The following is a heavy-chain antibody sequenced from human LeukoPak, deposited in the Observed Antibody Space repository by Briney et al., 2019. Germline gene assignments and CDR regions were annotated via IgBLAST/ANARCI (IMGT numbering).Heavy chain of an antibody. Sequence: GGSLTLLCTVCVLLHRNNHMRWARRARGEAVEWVSVIASRNNTYHADSVKGRFTISRHTSKNTLYLQMNSLRAEDTAVYYCARESTPLRGTFDPWGPGTLVTVSS. J-gene: IGHJ5*02. V-gene: IGHV3-53*04. CDR2: IASRNNT. CDR1: VLLHRNNH. CDR3: ARESTPLRGTFDP. D-gene: IGHD5-24*01.